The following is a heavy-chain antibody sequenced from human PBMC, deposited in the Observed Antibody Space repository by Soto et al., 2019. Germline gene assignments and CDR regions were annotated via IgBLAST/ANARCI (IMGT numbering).Heavy chain of an antibody. Sequence: ASVKVSCKASGYTFTSYYMHWVRQAPGQGLEWMGIINPSGGSTSYAQKFQGRVTMTRDTSTSTVYMELSSLRSEDTAVYYCAREKSIAARRRTNWFDPWGQGTLVTVPS. CDR3: AREKSIAARRRTNWFDP. CDR2: INPSGGST. CDR1: GYTFTSYY. J-gene: IGHJ5*02. D-gene: IGHD6-6*01. V-gene: IGHV1-46*01.